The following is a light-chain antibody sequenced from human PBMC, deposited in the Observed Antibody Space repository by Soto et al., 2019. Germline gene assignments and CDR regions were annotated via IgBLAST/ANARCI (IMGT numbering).Light chain of an antibody. CDR2: DVS. V-gene: IGLV2-14*01. CDR1: SSDVGGYNY. CDR3: SSYTSSTTVV. Sequence: QSALTQPASVSGSPGQSITISCTGTSSDVGGYNYVSWYQQHPGKAPKLMIYDVSNRPSGVSNRFSGSKSGNTASLTISGLHAEDDADFYCSSYTSSTTVVFGGGTQLTVL. J-gene: IGLJ2*01.